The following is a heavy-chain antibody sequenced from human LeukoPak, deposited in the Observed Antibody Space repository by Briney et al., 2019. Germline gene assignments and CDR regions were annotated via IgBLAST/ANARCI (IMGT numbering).Heavy chain of an antibody. CDR2: IIPILGIA. J-gene: IGHJ5*02. D-gene: IGHD1-26*01. V-gene: IGHV1-69*04. Sequence: GSSVKVSCKASGGTFSSYAISWVRQAPGQGLEWMGRIIPILGIANYAQKFQGRVTITADKSTSTAYMELSSLRPEDTAVYYCARDRVGANNWFDPWGQGTLVTVSS. CDR3: ARDRVGANNWFDP. CDR1: GGTFSSYA.